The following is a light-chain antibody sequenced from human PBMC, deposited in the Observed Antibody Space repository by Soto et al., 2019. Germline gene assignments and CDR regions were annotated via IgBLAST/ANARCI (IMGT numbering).Light chain of an antibody. V-gene: IGLV2-14*01. J-gene: IGLJ3*02. Sequence: QSALTQPASVSGSPGQSITISCSGTSSDVGGYNYVSWFQQHPGTAPKLIIYEVSNRPSGLSNRFSGFKSGNTASLTISGLQAEDEADYYCSSRISSTTWVFGGGTKLTVL. CDR3: SSRISSTTWV. CDR2: EVS. CDR1: SSDVGGYNY.